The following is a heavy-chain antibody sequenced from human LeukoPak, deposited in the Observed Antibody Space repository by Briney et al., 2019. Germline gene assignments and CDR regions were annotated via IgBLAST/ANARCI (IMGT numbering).Heavy chain of an antibody. J-gene: IGHJ4*02. V-gene: IGHV1-18*01. CDR1: GYTFTSSG. D-gene: IGHD3-9*01. Sequence: GASVKVSCKASGYTFTSSGISWVRQAPGQGLEWMGWISAYNGNTKYTQNLQGRVTMTTDTSTSTAYMDLRSLRSDDTAVYYCARGTDTGYPRIDYWGQGTLVTVSS. CDR3: ARGTDTGYPRIDY. CDR2: ISAYNGNT.